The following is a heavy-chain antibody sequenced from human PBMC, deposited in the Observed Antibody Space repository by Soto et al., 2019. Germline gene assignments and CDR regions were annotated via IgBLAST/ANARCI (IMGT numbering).Heavy chain of an antibody. J-gene: IGHJ6*02. CDR3: ATGSFTSTGGRIGYHYNAMDV. V-gene: IGHV1-69*13. Sequence: SVKVSCKSSGGTFSSHSINWVRQASGQGLEWMGGIIPIFGPANFAKKFQGRVTITADESTTTAYMELSSLTSEDTAVYYCATGSFTSTGGRIGYHYNAMDVWGQGTTVTVSS. CDR2: IIPIFGPA. D-gene: IGHD1-1*01. CDR1: GGTFSSHS.